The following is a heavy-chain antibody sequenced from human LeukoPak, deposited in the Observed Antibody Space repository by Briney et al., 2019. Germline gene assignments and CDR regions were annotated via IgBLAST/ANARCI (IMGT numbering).Heavy chain of an antibody. CDR2: ISYDGSNK. CDR1: GFTFSSYA. CDR3: AKRDYGDSPGDY. V-gene: IGHV3-30*04. D-gene: IGHD4-17*01. J-gene: IGHJ4*02. Sequence: GGSLRLSCAASGFTFSSYAMHWVRQAPGKGLEWVAVISYDGSNKYYADSVKGRFTISRDNSKNTLYLQMNSLRAEDTAVYYCAKRDYGDSPGDYWGQGTLVTVSS.